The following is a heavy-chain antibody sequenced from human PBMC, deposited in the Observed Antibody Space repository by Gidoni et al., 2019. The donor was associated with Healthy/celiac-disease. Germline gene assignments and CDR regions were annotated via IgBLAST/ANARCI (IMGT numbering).Heavy chain of an antibody. J-gene: IGHJ4*02. CDR3: AREGITGTGA. V-gene: IGHV4-61*02. D-gene: IGHD1-20*01. CDR2: IYTSGSP. CDR1: GGSISSGSYY. Sequence: QVQLQESGPGLVKPSQTLSLTCTVSGGSISSGSYYWSWIRQPAGKGLEWIWRIYTSGSPTYNPSLKSLVTISVDTSKNQFSLKLSSVTAADTAVYYCAREGITGTGAWGQGTLVTVSS.